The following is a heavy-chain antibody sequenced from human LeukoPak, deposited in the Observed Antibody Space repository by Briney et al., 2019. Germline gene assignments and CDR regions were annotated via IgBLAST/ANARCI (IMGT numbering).Heavy chain of an antibody. CDR2: MNPNSGNT. CDR1: GYTFTSYD. J-gene: IGHJ4*02. Sequence: ASVKVSCKASGYTFTSYDINWVRQATGQGLEWMGWMNPNSGNTGYAQKFQGRVTMTRNTSISTAYMELSSLRSEDTDVYYCARVSVGATCFDYWGQGTLVTVSS. D-gene: IGHD1-26*01. V-gene: IGHV1-8*01. CDR3: ARVSVGATCFDY.